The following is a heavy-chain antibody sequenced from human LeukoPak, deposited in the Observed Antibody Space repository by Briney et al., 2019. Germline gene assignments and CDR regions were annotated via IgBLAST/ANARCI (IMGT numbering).Heavy chain of an antibody. J-gene: IGHJ3*02. D-gene: IGHD6-19*01. CDR1: GYTFTGYY. CDR3: ARDRSSGWDDVAFDI. Sequence: ASVKVSCKSSGYTFTGYYMHWVRQAPGQGLEWMGWINPNSGGTNYAQKFQGRVTMTRDTSISTAYMELSRLRPDDTAVYYCARDRSSGWDDVAFDIWGQGTMVTVSS. CDR2: INPNSGGT. V-gene: IGHV1-2*02.